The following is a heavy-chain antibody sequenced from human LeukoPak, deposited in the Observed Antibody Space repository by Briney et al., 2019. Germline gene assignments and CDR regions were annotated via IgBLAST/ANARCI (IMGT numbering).Heavy chain of an antibody. CDR1: GGSISSSSYY. J-gene: IGHJ5*02. CDR3: ARLEASSGWDWFDP. D-gene: IGHD6-19*01. Sequence: PETLCLTCTVSGGSISSSSYYWGRIRQPPGKGLEWIGSIYYSGSTYYNPSLKSRVTISVDTSKNQFSLKLSSVTAADTAVYYCARLEASSGWDWFDPWGQGTLVTVSS. V-gene: IGHV4-39*01. CDR2: IYYSGST.